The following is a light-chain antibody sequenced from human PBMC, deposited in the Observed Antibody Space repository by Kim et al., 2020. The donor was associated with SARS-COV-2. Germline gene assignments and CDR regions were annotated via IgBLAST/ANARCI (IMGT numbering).Light chain of an antibody. CDR2: WAS. J-gene: IGKJ1*01. CDR3: QQYYSHPRT. CDR1: HNSYNSDNKNS. Sequence: RATINCKSSHNSYNSDNKNSIAWYQQKPGQPPKFLIDWASTREWGVPERFSGSGSGTDFTLTINSLEAEDVAVYYFQQYYSHPRTFGPGTKVDIK. V-gene: IGKV4-1*01.